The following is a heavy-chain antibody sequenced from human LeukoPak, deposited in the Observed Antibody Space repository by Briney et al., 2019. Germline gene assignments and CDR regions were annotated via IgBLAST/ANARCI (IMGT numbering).Heavy chain of an antibody. CDR3: ARIPPYYYDSSGYYYDAFDI. CDR1: GFPLSTSGMC. D-gene: IGHD3-22*01. Sequence: ESGPTLVKPTQTLTLTCTFSGFPLSTSGMCVSWIRQPPGKALEWLARIDWDDDKYYSTSLKTRLTISMDTSKNQVVLTMTNMDLVDTATYYCARIPPYYYDSSGYYYDAFDIWGQGTMVTVSS. J-gene: IGHJ3*02. V-gene: IGHV2-70*11. CDR2: IDWDDDK.